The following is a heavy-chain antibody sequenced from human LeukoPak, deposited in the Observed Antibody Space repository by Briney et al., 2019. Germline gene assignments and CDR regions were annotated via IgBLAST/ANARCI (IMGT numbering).Heavy chain of an antibody. CDR3: ARGRGGED. J-gene: IGHJ4*02. D-gene: IGHD2-21*01. V-gene: IGHV3-48*04. CDR2: IGSSGSVM. Sequence: PGGSLRLSCAASGFTFSTYSMNWVRQAPGKGLEWVSYIGSSGSVMYYADSVKGRFTVSRDNARNSLYLQMNSLRAEDTAVYYCARGRGGEDWGQGTLVTVSS. CDR1: GFTFSTYS.